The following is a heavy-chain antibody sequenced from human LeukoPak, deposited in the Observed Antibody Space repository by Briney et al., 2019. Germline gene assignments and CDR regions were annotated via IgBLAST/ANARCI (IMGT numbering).Heavy chain of an antibody. Sequence: GALGLSLSALGFNFQRYWEHWGRQAPGKGLVWVSRINSDGSSTSYADSVKGRFTISRDNAKNTLYLQMNSLRAEDTAVYYCARGDGYNPFDYWGQGTLVTVSS. V-gene: IGHV3-74*01. CDR2: INSDGSST. D-gene: IGHD5-24*01. CDR3: ARGDGYNPFDY. CDR1: GFNFQRYW. J-gene: IGHJ4*02.